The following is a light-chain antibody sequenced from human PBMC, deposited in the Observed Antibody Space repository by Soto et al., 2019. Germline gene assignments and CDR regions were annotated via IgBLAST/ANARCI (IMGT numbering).Light chain of an antibody. Sequence: DIQMTQSPSSVSASVGDRVTFTCRASQGIGRWLAWYQQKPGKAPKLLIYAASSLQSGVPSRFSGSGSGTDFTLTISSQQPEDVGTYYCQQANSFPLTFGGGTKVEIK. J-gene: IGKJ4*01. CDR2: AAS. CDR1: QGIGRW. V-gene: IGKV1-12*01. CDR3: QQANSFPLT.